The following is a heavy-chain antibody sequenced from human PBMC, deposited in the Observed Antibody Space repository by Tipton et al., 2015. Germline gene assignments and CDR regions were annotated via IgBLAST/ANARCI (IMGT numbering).Heavy chain of an antibody. J-gene: IGHJ4*02. CDR2: IIPVFGTA. D-gene: IGHD3-22*01. Sequence: QLVQSGAEVKNPGASLKVSCKASGYSFTDYFLHWVRQAPGQGLEWMGRIIPVFGTANYAQSFQDRVTITADESTSTAYVELSGLRSEDTAVYYCAIYDSSGYYTYFDYWGQGTLVTVSS. V-gene: IGHV1-69*18. CDR1: GYSFTDYF. CDR3: AIYDSSGYYTYFDY.